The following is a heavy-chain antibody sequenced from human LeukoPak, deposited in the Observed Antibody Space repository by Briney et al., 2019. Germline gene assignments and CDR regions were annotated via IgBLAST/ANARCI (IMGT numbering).Heavy chain of an antibody. Sequence: GGSLRLSCAASGFTFSSYAMSWVRQAPEKGLEWVSTISGSGGGTYYADSVKGRFTISRDDSKNTLYLQMNSLRAEDTAVYYCATVIPRYSGSSVGAFDIWGQGTMVIVSS. CDR1: GFTFSSYA. CDR2: ISGSGGGT. CDR3: ATVIPRYSGSSVGAFDI. V-gene: IGHV3-23*01. J-gene: IGHJ3*02. D-gene: IGHD1-26*01.